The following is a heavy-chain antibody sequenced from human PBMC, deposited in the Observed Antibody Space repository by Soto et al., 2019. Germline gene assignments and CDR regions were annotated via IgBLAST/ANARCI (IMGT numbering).Heavy chain of an antibody. V-gene: IGHV5-51*01. CDR1: GYSFTSYW. Sequence: GESLKISCKGSGYSFTSYWIGWVRQMPGKGLEWMGIIYPGDSDTRCSPSFQGQVTISADKSISTAYLQWSSLKASDTATYYCARLIAVAAPVFDYWGQGTLVTVSS. CDR3: ARLIAVAAPVFDY. D-gene: IGHD6-19*01. CDR2: IYPGDSDT. J-gene: IGHJ4*02.